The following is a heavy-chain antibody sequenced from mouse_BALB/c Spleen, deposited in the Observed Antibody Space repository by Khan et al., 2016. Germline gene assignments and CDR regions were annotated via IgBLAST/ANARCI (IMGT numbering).Heavy chain of an antibody. CDR2: IRYSGST. CDR3: TRSPTATRYFDV. V-gene: IGHV3-2*02. D-gene: IGHD1-2*01. CDR1: GYSITSDYA. J-gene: IGHJ1*01. Sequence: EVQLQESGPGLVKPSQSLSLTCTVTGYSITSDYAWNWIRQFPGNKLEWMGYIRYSGSTTSNPSLKSRISITRDTSKHQFFLQLYSVTTEDTATYYCTRSPTATRYFDVWGAGTTVTVSS.